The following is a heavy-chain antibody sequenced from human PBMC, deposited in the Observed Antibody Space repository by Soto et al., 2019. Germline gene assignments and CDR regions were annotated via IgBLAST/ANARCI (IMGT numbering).Heavy chain of an antibody. V-gene: IGHV4-4*02. J-gene: IGHJ4*02. Sequence: QVQLQESGPGLVKPSGTLSLTCAVSGGSISSSNWWSWVRQPPGKGLEWIGEIYHSGNTNYNPALKSRVHMAVDKSRNQFSPKLRSVTAADTAVYYCARRWGEGRVDYWGQGTLVTVSS. CDR2: IYHSGNT. D-gene: IGHD3-10*01. CDR1: GGSISSSNW. CDR3: ARRWGEGRVDY.